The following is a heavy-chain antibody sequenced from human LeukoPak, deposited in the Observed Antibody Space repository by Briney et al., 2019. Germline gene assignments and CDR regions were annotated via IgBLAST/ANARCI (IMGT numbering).Heavy chain of an antibody. CDR2: ITRNSGTI. D-gene: IGHD3-22*01. Sequence: PGGSLRLSCAASGFTFSSYNMIWVRQAPGKGLEWVSYITRNSGTISYADSVKGRFTVSRDNAENSLYLQMNSLRDGDTAVYYCARDYYDSSGYWTSDYWGQGTLVTVSS. V-gene: IGHV3-48*02. J-gene: IGHJ4*02. CDR1: GFTFSSYN. CDR3: ARDYYDSSGYWTSDY.